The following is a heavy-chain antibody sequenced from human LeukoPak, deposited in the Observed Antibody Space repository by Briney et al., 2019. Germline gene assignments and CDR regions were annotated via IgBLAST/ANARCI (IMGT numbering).Heavy chain of an antibody. CDR2: INHSGST. CDR1: GGSISSGGYS. V-gene: IGHV4-34*01. J-gene: IGHJ4*02. Sequence: SETLSLTCAVSGGSISSGGYSWSWIRQPPGKGLEWIGEINHSGSTNYNPSLKSRVTISVDTSKNQFSLKLSSVTAADTAVYYCARGSAYSYGYGYWGQGTLVTVSS. CDR3: ARGSAYSYGYGY. D-gene: IGHD5-18*01.